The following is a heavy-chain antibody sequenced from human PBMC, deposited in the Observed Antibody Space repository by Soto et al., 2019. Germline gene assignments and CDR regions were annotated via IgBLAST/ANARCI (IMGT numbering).Heavy chain of an antibody. CDR1: GGSFSSYT. J-gene: IGHJ3*02. CDR2: IIPILGIA. D-gene: IGHD5-18*01. Sequence: ASVKVSCKASGGSFSSYTISWVRQAPGQGLEWMGRIIPILGIANYAQKFQGRVTITADKSTGTAYMELSSLRSEDTAVYYCASRGYSYGPHDAFDIWGQGTMVTVSS. CDR3: ASRGYSYGPHDAFDI. V-gene: IGHV1-69*02.